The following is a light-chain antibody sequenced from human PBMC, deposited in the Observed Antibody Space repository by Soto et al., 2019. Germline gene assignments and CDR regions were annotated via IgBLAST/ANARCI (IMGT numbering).Light chain of an antibody. J-gene: IGKJ4*02. CDR2: DAF. CDR3: QQYNSYLT. V-gene: IGKV1-5*01. CDR1: QSVSGW. Sequence: DIQMTQSPSTLSASVGDRVTITCRASQSVSGWLAWYQQKPGKAPKLLISDAFSLQSGVPSRFSGSGSGTEFTLTISSLQHDDFATYYCQQYNSYLTFGGGTKVEIK.